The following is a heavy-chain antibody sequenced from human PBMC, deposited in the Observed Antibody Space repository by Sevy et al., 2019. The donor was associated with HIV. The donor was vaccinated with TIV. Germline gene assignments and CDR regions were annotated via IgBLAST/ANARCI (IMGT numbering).Heavy chain of an antibody. CDR2: ISGSGGSK. J-gene: IGHJ4*02. CDR3: AKGSTYYYDSSGYYTLWPLYY. Sequence: GGSLRLSCAASGFTFSSYAMSWVRQAPGKGLEWVSAISGSGGSKYYADSGKGRFTISRDNSKNTLYLQMNSLRAEDTAVYYCAKGSTYYYDSSGYYTLWPLYYWGQGTLVTVSS. V-gene: IGHV3-23*01. D-gene: IGHD3-22*01. CDR1: GFTFSSYA.